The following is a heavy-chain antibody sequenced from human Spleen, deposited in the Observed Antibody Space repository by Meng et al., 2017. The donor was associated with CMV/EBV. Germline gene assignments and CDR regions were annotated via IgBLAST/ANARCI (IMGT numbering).Heavy chain of an antibody. D-gene: IGHD2-2*01. CDR2: IRYDGSNK. Sequence: GESLKISCVASGVTLSSYGMHWVRQAPGKGLEWVAFIRYDGSNKFYADTVKGRFAISRDNSKNTLYLQLSRLRVEDTAVYYCARVGLGPAATSGGMDVWGQGTTVTVSS. CDR1: GVTLSSYG. CDR3: ARVGLGPAATSGGMDV. V-gene: IGHV3-30*02. J-gene: IGHJ6*02.